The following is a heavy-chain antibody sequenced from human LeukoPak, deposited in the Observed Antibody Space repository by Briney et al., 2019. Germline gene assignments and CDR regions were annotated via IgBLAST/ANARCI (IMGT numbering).Heavy chain of an antibody. Sequence: GSSVKVSCKASGGTFSSYAISWVRQAPGQGLEWMGGIIPIFGTANYAQKFQGRVTITADESTSTAYMELSSLRSEDTAVYYCARLPLDIVVVPAAMGHYYYGMDVWGKGTRSPSPQ. D-gene: IGHD2-2*01. CDR3: ARLPLDIVVVPAAMGHYYYGMDV. V-gene: IGHV1-69*01. J-gene: IGHJ6*04. CDR1: GGTFSSYA. CDR2: IIPIFGTA.